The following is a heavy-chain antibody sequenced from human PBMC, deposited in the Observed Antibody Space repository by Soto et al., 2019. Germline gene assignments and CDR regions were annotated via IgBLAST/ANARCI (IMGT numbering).Heavy chain of an antibody. V-gene: IGHV1-69*13. Sequence: SVKVSCKTSGDTFIKYAIIWVRQAPGQGLEWMGGIIPIFGTPNYGQKFQGRITITADESTSTAYMELSSLRAEDTAVYFCARSELEPPMEVDYWGQGTLVTVSS. CDR1: GDTFIKYA. CDR3: ARSELEPPMEVDY. CDR2: IIPIFGTP. J-gene: IGHJ4*02. D-gene: IGHD1-1*01.